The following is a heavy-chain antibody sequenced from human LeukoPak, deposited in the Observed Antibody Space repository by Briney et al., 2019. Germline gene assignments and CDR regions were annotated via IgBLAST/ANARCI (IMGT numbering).Heavy chain of an antibody. V-gene: IGHV3-23*01. CDR2: LGRSGEYK. Sequence: GGSLRLSCAASGFTFSNNAMGWVRQAPGKGLEWVAGLGRSGEYKYYADSVKGRFTISRDNSKDTVSLQMNSLRAEDSAIYFCVKDRPCETCMPMDAWGQGTTVTVSS. CDR1: GFTFSNNA. D-gene: IGHD2-2*01. J-gene: IGHJ6*02. CDR3: VKDRPCETCMPMDA.